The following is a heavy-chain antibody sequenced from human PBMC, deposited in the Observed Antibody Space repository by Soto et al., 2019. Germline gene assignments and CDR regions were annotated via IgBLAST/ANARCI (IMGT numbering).Heavy chain of an antibody. CDR2: INAGNGNT. J-gene: IGHJ4*02. CDR1: GYTFTSYA. CDR3: ARVIGYYSFIDY. Sequence: QVQLVQSGAEEKKPGASVKVSCKASGYTFTSYAMHWVRQAPGQRLEWMGWINAGNGNTKYSQKFQGRVTITRDTAASTAYMELSSLRSEDTAVYYCARVIGYYSFIDYWGQGTLVTVSS. D-gene: IGHD3-22*01. V-gene: IGHV1-3*05.